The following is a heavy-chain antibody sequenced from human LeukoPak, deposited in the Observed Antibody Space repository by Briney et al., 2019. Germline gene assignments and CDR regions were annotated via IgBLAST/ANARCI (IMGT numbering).Heavy chain of an antibody. V-gene: IGHV4-4*09. Sequence: SETLSLTCTVSGGSISSYYWSWIRQPPGKGLEWIGYIYTSGSTNYNPSLKSRVTISVDTSKNQFSLKLSSVTAADTAVYYCATSSIYGSGSYRHWGQGTLVTVSS. CDR3: ATSSIYGSGSYRH. J-gene: IGHJ4*02. CDR1: GGSISSYY. D-gene: IGHD3-10*01. CDR2: IYTSGST.